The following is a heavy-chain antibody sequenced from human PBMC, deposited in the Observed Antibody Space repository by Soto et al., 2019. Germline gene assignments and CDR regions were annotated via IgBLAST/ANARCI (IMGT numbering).Heavy chain of an antibody. D-gene: IGHD2-15*01. J-gene: IGHJ6*02. CDR1: GYTFISHG. Sequence: QVQLVQSGVEVKKPGASVKVSCKPSGYTFISHGISWVRQAPGQGLEWMGWISGKNGNTNYAQKLQGRVTLTTYTAKSKAYMELRSVRSEDTAVYYCARVSSSIVVVPDYGMDVWGQGTTVTVSS. V-gene: IGHV1-18*04. CDR3: ARVSSSIVVVPDYGMDV. CDR2: ISGKNGNT.